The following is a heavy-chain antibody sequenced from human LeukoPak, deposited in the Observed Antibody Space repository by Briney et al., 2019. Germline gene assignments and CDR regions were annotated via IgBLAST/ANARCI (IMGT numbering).Heavy chain of an antibody. Sequence: GGSLRLSCAASGFTFSTFEMNWVRQAPGKGLEWVSYISSSGTAIHYADSVKGRFTISRDNAKNSLYLQMNSLRAEDTAIYYCARGGNTGYNYNAFDAWGQGTLVTVS. CDR3: ARGGNTGYNYNAFDA. J-gene: IGHJ3*01. CDR1: GFTFSTFE. D-gene: IGHD1-1*01. CDR2: ISSSGTAI. V-gene: IGHV3-48*03.